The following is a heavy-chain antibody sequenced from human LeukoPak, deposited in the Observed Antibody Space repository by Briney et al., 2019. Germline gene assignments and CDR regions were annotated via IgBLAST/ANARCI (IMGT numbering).Heavy chain of an antibody. CDR2: IYYSGST. V-gene: IGHV4-59*01. CDR1: GGSIGSYY. J-gene: IGHJ4*02. Sequence: SETLSLTCTVSGGSIGSYYWSWIRQPPGKGLEWIGYIYYSGSTNYNPSLKSRVTISVDTSKNQFSLKLSSVTAADTAVYYCARDSSGYFRLDYWGQGTLVTVSS. CDR3: ARDSSGYFRLDY. D-gene: IGHD5-12*01.